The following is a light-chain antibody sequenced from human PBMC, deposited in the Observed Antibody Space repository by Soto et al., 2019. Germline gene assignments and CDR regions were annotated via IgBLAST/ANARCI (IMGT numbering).Light chain of an antibody. CDR1: QGISSY. V-gene: IGKV1-9*01. Sequence: DIQLTQSPSFLSASVGDRVTITCRASQGISSYLGWYQQKPGKAPMLLIYAASSLQSGVPSRFSGSGSGTEFTLTISSLQPEDFATYYCQQLNNYPLTFGGGTKVDIK. CDR2: AAS. J-gene: IGKJ4*01. CDR3: QQLNNYPLT.